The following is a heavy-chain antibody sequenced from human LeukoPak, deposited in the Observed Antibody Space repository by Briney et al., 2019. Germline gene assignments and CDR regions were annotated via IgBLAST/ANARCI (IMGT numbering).Heavy chain of an antibody. D-gene: IGHD1-1*01. CDR2: ISYDGSRK. CDR3: AKDLSEVRLEHCFDY. J-gene: IGHJ4*02. CDR1: GFTFTTFG. Sequence: GESLRLSCAASGFTFTTFGMHWVRQAPGKGLEWVATISYDGSRKFYADSVKGRFTISRDNSKNTLFLQVNSLRAEDTALYYCAKDLSEVRLEHCFDYWGQGTLVTVSS. V-gene: IGHV3-30*18.